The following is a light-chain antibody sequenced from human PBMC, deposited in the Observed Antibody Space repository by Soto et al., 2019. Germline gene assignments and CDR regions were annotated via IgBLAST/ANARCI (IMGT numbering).Light chain of an antibody. CDR2: EVT. CDR3: SSYGGTNNYVV. CDR1: NSDVGAYNY. V-gene: IGLV2-8*01. J-gene: IGLJ2*01. Sequence: QSVRTQPPSASGSPGQSVTISCTGSNSDVGAYNYVSWYQQHPGKSPKLMIYEVTKRPSGVPDRFSGSKSGNTASLTVSGLQAEDEADYYCSSYGGTNNYVVFGGGTKVTVL.